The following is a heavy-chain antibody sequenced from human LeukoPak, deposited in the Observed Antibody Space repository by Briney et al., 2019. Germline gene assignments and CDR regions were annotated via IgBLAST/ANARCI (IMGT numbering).Heavy chain of an antibody. CDR2: IIPILGIA. Sequence: GSSVKVSCKASGGTFSSYTINWVRQAPGQGLEWMGRIIPILGIANYAQKFQGRVTITADKSTSTAYMELSSLRSEDTAVYYCAPVAVASTFDGMDVWGQGSTVTVSS. J-gene: IGHJ6*02. CDR3: APVAVASTFDGMDV. V-gene: IGHV1-69*02. CDR1: GGTFSSYT. D-gene: IGHD6-19*01.